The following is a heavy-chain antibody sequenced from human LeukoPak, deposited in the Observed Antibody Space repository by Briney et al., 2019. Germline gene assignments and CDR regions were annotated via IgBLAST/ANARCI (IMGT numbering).Heavy chain of an antibody. CDR3: ARRDSTLGLVISFGY. D-gene: IGHD3/OR15-3a*01. CDR2: IYHSGST. CDR1: GGSISSGGYY. V-gene: IGHV4-30-2*01. J-gene: IGHJ4*02. Sequence: PSQTLSLTCTVSGGSISSGGYYWSWIRQPPGKGLEWIGYIYHSGSTYYNPSLKSRVTISVDRSKNQFSLKLSSVTAADTAVYYCARRDSTLGLVISFGYWGQGTLVTVSS.